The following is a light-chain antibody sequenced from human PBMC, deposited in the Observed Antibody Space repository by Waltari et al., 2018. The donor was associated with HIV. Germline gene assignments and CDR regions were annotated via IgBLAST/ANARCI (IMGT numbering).Light chain of an antibody. CDR1: SSNIGSNP. V-gene: IGLV1-44*01. Sequence: QSVLTQPPSASGTPGQRVTISCSGSSSNIGSNPINWYRQLPGTAPKLLIYSNNRWPSGVPYRFSCSKSGTSASLATSGLQSEDEADYYWAAWDDRLHGYVFGTGTKVTVV. CDR3: AAWDDRLHGYV. CDR2: SNN. J-gene: IGLJ1*01.